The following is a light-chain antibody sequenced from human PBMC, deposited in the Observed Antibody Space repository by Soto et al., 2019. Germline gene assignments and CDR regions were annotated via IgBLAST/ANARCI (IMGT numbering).Light chain of an antibody. J-gene: IGKJ1*01. Sequence: EIVLTQSPGTLSLSPWDTATLSCRASQSVSNTYLAWYQQKPGQAPRLLIYGASSRATGFPDRFSGSGSGTDFTLTISRLETEDFAVYYCQLYDSSSWTFGQGTKV. CDR3: QLYDSSSWT. CDR2: GAS. V-gene: IGKV3-20*01. CDR1: QSVSNTY.